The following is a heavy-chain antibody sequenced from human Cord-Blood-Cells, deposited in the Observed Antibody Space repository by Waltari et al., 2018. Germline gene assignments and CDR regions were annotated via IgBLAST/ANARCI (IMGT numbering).Heavy chain of an antibody. CDR1: GFSLSNARMG. CDR3: GRIEYCGYDQGFDD. J-gene: IGHJ4*02. Sequence: QVTLKESGPVLVKSTETLTLTCTVTGFSLSNARMGVSWIRQPPGKALEWLANIVSTDAKTYSTSLMSRFTISNDTSESHVVLTITNMDPVDTSTYYCGRIEYCGYDQGFDDWGQGTRVTVSS. D-gene: IGHD5-12*01. V-gene: IGHV2-26*01. CDR2: IVSTDAK.